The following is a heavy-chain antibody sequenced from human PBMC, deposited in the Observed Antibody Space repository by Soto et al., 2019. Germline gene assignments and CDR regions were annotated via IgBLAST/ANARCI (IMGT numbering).Heavy chain of an antibody. CDR2: VDGSGGDT. V-gene: IGHV3-23*01. J-gene: IGHJ4*02. CDR1: GFTFSSHA. D-gene: IGHD2-8*01. CDR3: AKEILPAAYAATSPFDL. Sequence: GGSLRLSCAASGFTFSSHAMGWLRQAPGAGPEWVAFVDGSGGDTSYADSVKGRFTISRDNSDNSLFLHMNSLRAEDTGRYFWAKEILPAAYAATSPFDLWGQETWVTV.